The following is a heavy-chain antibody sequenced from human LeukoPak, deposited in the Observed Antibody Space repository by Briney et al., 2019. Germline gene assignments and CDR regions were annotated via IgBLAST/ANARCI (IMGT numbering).Heavy chain of an antibody. CDR2: INPSGGST. J-gene: IGHJ4*02. V-gene: IGHV1-46*01. CDR1: GYTFTSYY. CDR3: ARVVRKVGAPTEN. Sequence: GASVKVSCKAFGYTFTSYYMHWVRQAPGQGPEWMGIINPSGGSTSYAQKFQGRVTMTRDTSTSTVYMELSSLRSEDTAVYYCARVVRKVGAPTENWGKGTLVTVSS. D-gene: IGHD1-26*01.